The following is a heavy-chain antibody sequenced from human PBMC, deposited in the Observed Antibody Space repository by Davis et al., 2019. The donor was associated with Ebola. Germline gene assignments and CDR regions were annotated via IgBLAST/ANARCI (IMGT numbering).Heavy chain of an antibody. J-gene: IGHJ6*04. Sequence: PGGSLRLSCAVYGGSFSGYYWSWIRQPPGKGLEWIGEINHSGSTNYNPSLKSRVTISVDTSKNQFSLKLSSVTAADTAVYYCARGAGMDVWGKGTTVTVSS. CDR2: INHSGST. CDR1: GGSFSGYY. CDR3: ARGAGMDV. V-gene: IGHV4-34*01.